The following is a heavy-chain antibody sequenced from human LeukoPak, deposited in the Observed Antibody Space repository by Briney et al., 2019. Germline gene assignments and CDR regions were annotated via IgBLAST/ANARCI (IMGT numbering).Heavy chain of an antibody. CDR1: RYSFSDYY. CDR3: ARDGDGYGDYFDY. D-gene: IGHD5-24*01. J-gene: IGHJ4*02. Sequence: ASVKVSCKASRYSFSDYYLHWVRQAPGQGLEWMGWINPNSGGTNYAQKFQGRVTMTRDTSISTAYMELSRLRSDDTAVYYCARDGDGYGDYFDYWGQGTLVTVSS. V-gene: IGHV1-2*02. CDR2: INPNSGGT.